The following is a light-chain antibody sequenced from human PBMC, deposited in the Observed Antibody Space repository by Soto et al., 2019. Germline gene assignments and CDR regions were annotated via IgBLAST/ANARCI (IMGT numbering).Light chain of an antibody. Sequence: DIQMTQSPSTLSASVGDRVTITCRASQSISTWLAWYQQKPGRAPKLLIYKASSLQSDVPSGFSGSGSGAEFTLTISSLQPDDYATYYCQQHNAYPWTFGQGTKVDI. CDR2: KAS. CDR1: QSISTW. CDR3: QQHNAYPWT. V-gene: IGKV1-5*03. J-gene: IGKJ1*01.